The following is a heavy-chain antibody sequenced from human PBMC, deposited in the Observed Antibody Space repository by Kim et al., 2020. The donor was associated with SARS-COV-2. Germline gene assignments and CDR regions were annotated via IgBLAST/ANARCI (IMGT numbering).Heavy chain of an antibody. CDR1: GGSISSYY. CDR2: IYYSGST. J-gene: IGHJ6*02. CDR3: ARGLKNDYGDYEIHPDV. Sequence: SETLSLTCTVSGGSISSYYWSWIRQPPGKGLEWIGYIYYSGSTNYNPSLKSRVTISVDTSKNQFSLKLSSVTAADTAVYYCARGLKNDYGDYEIHPDVWGQGTTVTVSS. D-gene: IGHD4-17*01. V-gene: IGHV4-59*01.